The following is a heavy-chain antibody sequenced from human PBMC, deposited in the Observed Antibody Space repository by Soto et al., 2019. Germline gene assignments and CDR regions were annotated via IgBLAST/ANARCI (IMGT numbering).Heavy chain of an antibody. J-gene: IGHJ4*02. Sequence: EVQLLESGGGLVQPGGSLRLSCAASGFTFSSYVMSWVRQAPGEGLEWVSAISGSGDDTKDAGSVKGRFTIYRDNSRNILFLQVNRLRAEDTAVYYCAFSGSGRLFDSWGQGTLVTGSS. CDR2: ISGSGDDT. CDR1: GFTFSSYV. V-gene: IGHV3-23*01. CDR3: AFSGSGRLFDS. D-gene: IGHD1-26*01.